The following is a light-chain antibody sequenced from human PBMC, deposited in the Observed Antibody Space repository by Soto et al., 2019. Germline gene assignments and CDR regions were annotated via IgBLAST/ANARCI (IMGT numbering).Light chain of an antibody. CDR3: SSYTSSIL. J-gene: IGLJ2*01. CDR2: DVS. Sequence: QCALTQPASESGSPGQSITISCTGTSSDVGGYNYVSWYQQHPGKAPKLMIYDVSNRPSGVSNRFSGSKSGNTASLTISGLQAEDEADYYCSSYTSSILFGGGTKLTVL. CDR1: SSDVGGYNY. V-gene: IGLV2-14*01.